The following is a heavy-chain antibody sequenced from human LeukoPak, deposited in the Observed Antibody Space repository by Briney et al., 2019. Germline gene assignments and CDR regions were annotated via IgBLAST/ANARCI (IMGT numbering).Heavy chain of an antibody. V-gene: IGHV1-2*02. CDR3: AKAYIYYYYGMDV. CDR2: INPNSGGT. D-gene: IGHD3-16*01. J-gene: IGHJ6*02. CDR1: GYTFTGYY. Sequence: ASVKVSCKASGYTFTGYYMHWVRQAPGQGLEWMGWINPNSGGTNYAQKFQGRVTMTRDTSISTAYMELNSLRAEDTAVYYCAKAYIYYYYGMDVWGQGTTVTVSS.